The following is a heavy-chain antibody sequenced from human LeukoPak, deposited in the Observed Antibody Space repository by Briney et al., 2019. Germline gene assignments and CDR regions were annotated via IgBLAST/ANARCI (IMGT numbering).Heavy chain of an antibody. CDR3: ARDRTVTTQPNSNWFDP. J-gene: IGHJ5*02. D-gene: IGHD4-17*01. V-gene: IGHV1-2*06. CDR1: GYTFTGYY. CDR2: INPNSGGT. Sequence: GASVKVSCKASGYTFTGYYMHWVRQAPGQGLEWMGRINPNSGGTNYAQKFQGRVTMTRDTSISTAYMELSRLRSDDTAVYYCARDRTVTTQPNSNWFDPWGQGTLVTVSS.